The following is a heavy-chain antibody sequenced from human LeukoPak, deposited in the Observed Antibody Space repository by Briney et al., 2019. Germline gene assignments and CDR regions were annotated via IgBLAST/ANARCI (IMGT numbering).Heavy chain of an antibody. Sequence: VASVKVSCKASGYTFTSYGISWVRQAPGQGLEWMGWISAYNGNTNYAQKLQGRVTMTTDTSTSTAYMELRSLRSDDTAVYYCARDIFDSSGYSLFDYWGQGTLVTVSS. CDR2: ISAYNGNT. D-gene: IGHD3-22*01. J-gene: IGHJ4*02. CDR1: GYTFTSYG. CDR3: ARDIFDSSGYSLFDY. V-gene: IGHV1-18*01.